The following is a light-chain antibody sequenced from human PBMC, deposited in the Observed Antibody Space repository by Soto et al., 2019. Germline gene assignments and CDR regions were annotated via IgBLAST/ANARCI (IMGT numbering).Light chain of an antibody. CDR2: EVS. V-gene: IGLV2-14*01. CDR3: SSYTSSNTWV. CDR1: SSDVGGYNY. J-gene: IGLJ3*02. Sequence: QSALTQPASVSGSPGQSITISCTGTSSDVGGYNYVSWYQQHPGKVPRLMIYEVSNLPSGLSNRFSGSKSGNTASLTISGLQAEDEADYYCSSYTSSNTWVFGGGTKLTVL.